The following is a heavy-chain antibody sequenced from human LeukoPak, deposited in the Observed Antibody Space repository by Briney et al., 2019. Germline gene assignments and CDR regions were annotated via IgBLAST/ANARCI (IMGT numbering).Heavy chain of an antibody. J-gene: IGHJ3*02. CDR1: GFTFSSYG. D-gene: IGHD1-1*01. Sequence: GGSLRLSCAASGFTFSSYGMSWVRQAPGKGLEWVSAISGSGGSTYYADSVKGRFTISRDNSKNTLYLQMNSLRAEDTAVYYCAKEVQLERRVFYHAFDIWGQGTMVTVSS. V-gene: IGHV3-23*01. CDR2: ISGSGGST. CDR3: AKEVQLERRVFYHAFDI.